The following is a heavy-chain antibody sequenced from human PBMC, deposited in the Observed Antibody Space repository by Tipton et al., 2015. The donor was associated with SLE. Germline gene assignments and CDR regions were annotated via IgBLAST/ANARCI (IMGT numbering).Heavy chain of an antibody. CDR3: AREGGNSSGWLVY. D-gene: IGHD6-19*01. J-gene: IGHJ4*02. CDR2: IYYSGST. V-gene: IGHV4-59*01. CDR1: GGSISSYY. Sequence: LRLSCTVPGGSISSYYWSWIRQPPGKGLEWIGYIYYSGSTNYNPSLKSRVTISVDTSKNQFSLKLSSVTAADTAVYYCAREGGNSSGWLVYWGQGTLVTVSS.